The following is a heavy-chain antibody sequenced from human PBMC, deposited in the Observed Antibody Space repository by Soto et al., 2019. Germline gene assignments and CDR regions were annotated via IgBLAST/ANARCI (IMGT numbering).Heavy chain of an antibody. CDR1: GFDFGSFG. D-gene: IGHD1-26*01. V-gene: IGHV1-58*02. Sequence: QMQLVQSAAEVREPGTSVRVSCRASGFDFGSFGIQFLRQTRGRGLEWIGWIVVVSGSTNYARQFQGRVAISRDMSSSTAYLDLYDLKSDDTAVYYCSADHPHRAMGWQVWGQGTTVTVSS. J-gene: IGHJ6*02. CDR3: SADHPHRAMGWQV. CDR2: IVVVSGST.